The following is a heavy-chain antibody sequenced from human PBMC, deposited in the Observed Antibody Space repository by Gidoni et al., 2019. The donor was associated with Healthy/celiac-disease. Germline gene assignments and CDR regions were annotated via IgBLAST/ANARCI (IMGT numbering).Heavy chain of an antibody. D-gene: IGHD2-15*01. Sequence: EVQLVESGGGLVKPGGSLRLSCAASGFTFSSYSMNWVRQAPGKGLEWVSSISSSSSYIYYADSVKGRFTISRDNAKNSLYLQMNSLRAEDTAVYYCARERGYCSGGSCYVGDAFDIWGQGTMVTVSS. CDR2: ISSSSSYI. CDR1: GFTFSSYS. J-gene: IGHJ3*02. V-gene: IGHV3-21*01. CDR3: ARERGYCSGGSCYVGDAFDI.